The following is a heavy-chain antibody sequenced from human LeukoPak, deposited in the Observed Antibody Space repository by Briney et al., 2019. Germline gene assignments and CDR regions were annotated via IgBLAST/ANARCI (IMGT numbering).Heavy chain of an antibody. V-gene: IGHV3-23*01. Sequence: PGGSLRLSCGGSGFTFSSYAMSWVRQAPGKGLEWVSAISGNGTDTFYANSVKGRFTISRDNPKNTLYLQMNSLRAEDTAVYYCAKGGGSSCYSPSDYWGQGTLVTVSS. J-gene: IGHJ4*02. CDR3: AKGGGSSCYSPSDY. D-gene: IGHD2-15*01. CDR1: GFTFSSYA. CDR2: ISGNGTDT.